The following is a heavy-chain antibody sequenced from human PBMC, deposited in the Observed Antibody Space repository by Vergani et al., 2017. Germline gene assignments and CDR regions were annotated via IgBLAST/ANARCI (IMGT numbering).Heavy chain of an antibody. CDR3: ARDPPHWLFLEWSVMSDAFDI. V-gene: IGHV3-48*04. CDR2: ISSSSSTI. J-gene: IGHJ3*02. Sequence: EVQLVESGGGVVQPGGSLRLSCSASGCTFSSYCLNWVRQAPGRGLEWVSYISSSSSTIYDADSVKGRFTISRDNAKNSLYLQRNSLSAEDKTVYYCARDPPHWLFLEWSVMSDAFDIWGQGTMVTVSS. CDR1: GCTFSSYC. D-gene: IGHD3-3*01.